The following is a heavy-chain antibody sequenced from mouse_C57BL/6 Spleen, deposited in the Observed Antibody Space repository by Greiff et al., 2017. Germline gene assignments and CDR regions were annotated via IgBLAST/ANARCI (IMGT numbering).Heavy chain of an antibody. CDR3: ARRDTTVVGDY. V-gene: IGHV1-54*01. CDR2: INPGSGGT. CDR1: GYAFTNYL. Sequence: QVQLQQSGAELVRPGTSVKVSCKASGYAFTNYLIEWVKQRPGQGLEWIGVINPGSGGTNYNEKFKGKATLTVDKSSSTAYMQLSSLTSEDSAVYYCARRDTTVVGDYWGQGTTLTVSS. D-gene: IGHD1-1*01. J-gene: IGHJ2*01.